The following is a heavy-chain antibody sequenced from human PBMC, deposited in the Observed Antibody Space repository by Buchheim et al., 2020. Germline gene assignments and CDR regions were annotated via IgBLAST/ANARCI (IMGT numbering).Heavy chain of an antibody. D-gene: IGHD1-1*01. Sequence: EVQLVESGGGLVQPGGSLRLSCTTSGFTFSNYHMNWVRQAPEKGLEWVSYISTTSNTIYYADSVKGRFTISRDNAKSSLFLQMSSLRAEDTAVYYCARSHTTRGSDSWGQGTL. V-gene: IGHV3-48*01. CDR3: ARSHTTRGSDS. CDR2: ISTTSNTI. J-gene: IGHJ4*02. CDR1: GFTFSNYH.